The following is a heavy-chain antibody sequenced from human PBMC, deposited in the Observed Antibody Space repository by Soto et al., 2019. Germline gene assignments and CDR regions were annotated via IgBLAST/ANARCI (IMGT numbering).Heavy chain of an antibody. D-gene: IGHD6-25*01. CDR2: MTPSGYI. V-gene: IGHV1-8*01. J-gene: IGHJ4*02. Sequence: QVQLVQSGAEVRKPGASVKVSCKASGFPFTSLDINWVRQAPGQGLEWVGYMTPSGYIGFAQKFRGRVSMTRDASTSTVSMELSSLRSDDTDVYYCARYQEAAAFNDWGQGTLVTVSS. CDR3: ARYQEAAAFND. CDR1: GFPFTSLD.